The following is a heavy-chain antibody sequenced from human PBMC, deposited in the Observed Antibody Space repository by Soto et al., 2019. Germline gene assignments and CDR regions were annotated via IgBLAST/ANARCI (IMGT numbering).Heavy chain of an antibody. J-gene: IGHJ4*02. CDR1: GGTFSSYT. Sequence: QVQLVQSGAEVKKPGSSVKVSCKASGGTFSSYTISWVRQAPGQGLEWMGRIIPILGIANYAQKVQGRVTITADKSTSPAYMELSSLRSEDTAVYYCARAAGGYSYGPSDYWGQGTLVTVSS. V-gene: IGHV1-69*02. CDR3: ARAAGGYSYGPSDY. CDR2: IIPILGIA. D-gene: IGHD5-18*01.